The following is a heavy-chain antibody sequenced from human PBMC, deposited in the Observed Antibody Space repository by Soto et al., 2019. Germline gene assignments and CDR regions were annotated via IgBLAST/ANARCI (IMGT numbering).Heavy chain of an antibody. V-gene: IGHV3-23*01. CDR2: ITGSGSGSGINT. D-gene: IGHD6-19*01. CDR3: AKSRAVADAFDF. Sequence: GSLRLSCAAXGFTFSTYAMSWVRQAPGKGLEWVSSITGSGSGSGINTYYADSVKGRFTISRDNSKNTLSLQMHSLRVDDTAVYYCAKSRAVADAFDFWGQGTMVTVSS. CDR1: GFTFSTYA. J-gene: IGHJ3*01.